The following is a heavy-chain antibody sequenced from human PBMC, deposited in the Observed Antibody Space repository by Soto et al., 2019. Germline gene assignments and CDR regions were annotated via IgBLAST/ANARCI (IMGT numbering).Heavy chain of an antibody. D-gene: IGHD4-17*01. CDR3: ARGATVTQYDY. J-gene: IGHJ4*02. CDR1: GVSVSSGSFY. V-gene: IGHV4-61*01. Sequence: LSLTCTVSGVSVSSGSFYRAWIRQPPGKGLEWIGFGSYSGTTNYKPSLKSRVTISVDTSRSQISLKVSSLTAADTAVYYCARGATVTQYDYWGQGTLVTVSS. CDR2: GSYSGTT.